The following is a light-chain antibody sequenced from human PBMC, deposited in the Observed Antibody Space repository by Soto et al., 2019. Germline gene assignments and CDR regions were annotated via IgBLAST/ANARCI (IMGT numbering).Light chain of an antibody. CDR1: QSVSSY. J-gene: IGKJ4*01. V-gene: IGKV3-11*01. CDR2: DAS. CDR3: QQRSNWPLALT. Sequence: EIVLTQSPATLSLSPGERATLSCRASQSVSSYLAWYQQKPGQAPRLLIYDASNRATGIPARFSVSGSGTDFTLTISSLEPEDFAVSYCQQRSNWPLALTFGGGTKVEIK.